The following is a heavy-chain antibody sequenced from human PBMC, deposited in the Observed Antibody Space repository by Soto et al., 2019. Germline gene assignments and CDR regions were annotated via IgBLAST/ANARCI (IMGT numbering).Heavy chain of an antibody. CDR1: GYTFTSYG. CDR2: ISAYNGNT. CDR3: ARSYFSSTSCYAGDNWFDP. J-gene: IGHJ5*02. Sequence: QVQLVQSGAEVKKPGASVKVSCKASGYTFTSYGISWVRQAPGQGLEWMGWISAYNGNTKYAQKLQGRVTMTTDTSTSTAYMELRSLRSDDTAVYYCARSYFSSTSCYAGDNWFDPWGQGTLVTGSS. V-gene: IGHV1-18*01. D-gene: IGHD2-2*01.